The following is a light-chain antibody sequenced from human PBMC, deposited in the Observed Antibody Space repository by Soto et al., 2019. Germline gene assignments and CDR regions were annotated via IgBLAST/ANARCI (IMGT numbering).Light chain of an antibody. J-gene: IGKJ4*01. Sequence: DIQMTQSPSSLSASVGDRVTITCRARQSISSYLNWYQQKPGKAPKLLIYDATSLQSGVPSRFSGSGSGTDFTLTISSLQPEDFATYYCQQSYSTPPLTFGGGTKVEIK. CDR2: DAT. CDR3: QQSYSTPPLT. CDR1: QSISSY. V-gene: IGKV1-39*01.